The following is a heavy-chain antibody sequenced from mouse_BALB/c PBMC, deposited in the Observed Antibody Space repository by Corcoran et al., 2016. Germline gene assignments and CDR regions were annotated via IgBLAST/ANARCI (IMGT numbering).Heavy chain of an antibody. J-gene: IGHJ2*01. CDR3: ARLDY. CDR2: INTYTGEP. Sequence: QIQLVQSGPELKKPGETVKISCKASGYPFTNYGMNWVKQAPGKGLKWMGWINTYTGEPTYADDFKGRFAFSLETYASTAYLQINNLKNDDTATYFCARLDYWGQGTTITVSS. V-gene: IGHV9-3-1*01. CDR1: GYPFTNYG.